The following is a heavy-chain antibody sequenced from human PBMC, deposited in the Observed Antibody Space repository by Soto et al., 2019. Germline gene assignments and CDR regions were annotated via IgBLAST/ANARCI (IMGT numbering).Heavy chain of an antibody. J-gene: IGHJ2*01. CDR2: IYHSGST. Sequence: SETLSLTCAVSGYSISSGYYWGWIRQPPGXGLEWIGSIYHSGSTYYNPSLKSRVTISVDTSKNQFSLKLSSVTAADTAVYYCARVRDSSGYYYGKDWYFDLWGRGTLVTVSS. V-gene: IGHV4-38-2*01. D-gene: IGHD3-22*01. CDR1: GYSISSGYY. CDR3: ARVRDSSGYYYGKDWYFDL.